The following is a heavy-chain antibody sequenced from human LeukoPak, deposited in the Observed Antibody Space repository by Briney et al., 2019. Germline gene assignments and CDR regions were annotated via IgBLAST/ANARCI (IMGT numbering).Heavy chain of an antibody. CDR3: ATSSKNYYDTSGYYYYMDV. CDR1: GGSISTYY. Sequence: PSETLSLTCTVSGGSISTYYWTGIRQPAGKGLEWIGRTYTSGSTKYNPSLKSRVTMSVDTSKNQFSLKLSSVTAADTAVYYCATSSKNYYDTSGYYYYMDVWGKGTTVTVSS. CDR2: TYTSGST. D-gene: IGHD3-22*01. J-gene: IGHJ6*03. V-gene: IGHV4-4*07.